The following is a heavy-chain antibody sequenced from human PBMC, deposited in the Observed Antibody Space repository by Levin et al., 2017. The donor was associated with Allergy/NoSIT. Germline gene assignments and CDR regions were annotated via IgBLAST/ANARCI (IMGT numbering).Heavy chain of an antibody. CDR1: GYSISSGYY. CDR3: ARDPKGYSPYAFDI. V-gene: IGHV4-38-2*02. J-gene: IGHJ3*02. CDR2: IYHSGST. Sequence: GSLRLSCAVSGYSISSGYYWGWIRQPPGKGLEWIGSIYHSGSTYYNPSLKSRVTISVDTSKNQFSLKLSSVTAADTAVYYCARDPKGYSPYAFDIWGQGTMVTVSS. D-gene: IGHD6-13*01.